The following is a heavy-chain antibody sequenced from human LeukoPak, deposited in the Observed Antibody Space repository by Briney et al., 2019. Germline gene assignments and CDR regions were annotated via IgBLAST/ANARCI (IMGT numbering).Heavy chain of an antibody. CDR2: IYHSGST. Sequence: SETLSLTCTVSGYSISSGYYWGWIRQPPGKGLEWIGSIYHSGSTYYNPSLKSRITISQDTSKNQFSLKVNSVTAADTAAYYCTREEGGTTVDYWGQGTLATVSS. D-gene: IGHD1-1*01. CDR1: GYSISSGYY. J-gene: IGHJ4*02. CDR3: TREEGGTTVDY. V-gene: IGHV4-38-2*02.